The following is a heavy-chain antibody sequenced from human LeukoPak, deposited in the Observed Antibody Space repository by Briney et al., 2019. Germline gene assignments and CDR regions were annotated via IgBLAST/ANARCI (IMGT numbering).Heavy chain of an antibody. CDR1: GFTFGDYA. CDR2: ISLDSGTI. Sequence: GRSLRLSCAASGFTFGDYAMHWVRQAPGKGLEWVSGISLDSGTIGYADSVRGRFTISRDNAKNSLYLQMNSLRTEDTALYYCAKTAVTTPYYNYGMDVWGQGTTVTVSS. J-gene: IGHJ6*02. D-gene: IGHD3-22*01. V-gene: IGHV3-9*01. CDR3: AKTAVTTPYYNYGMDV.